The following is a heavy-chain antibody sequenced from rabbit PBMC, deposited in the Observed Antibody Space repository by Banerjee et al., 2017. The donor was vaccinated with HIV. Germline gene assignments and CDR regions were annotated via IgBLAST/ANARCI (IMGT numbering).Heavy chain of an antibody. CDR1: GFSFSSNG. CDR2: IYVGSNT. Sequence: QSLEESGGDLVKPGASLTLTCTASGFSFSSNGMCWVRQAPGKGLEWIACIYVGSNTGYASWAKGRFTISKTSSTTVTLQMTSLTAADTATYFCARNYDLWGQGTLVTVS. V-gene: IGHV1S40*01. J-gene: IGHJ3*01. D-gene: IGHD2-1*01. CDR3: ARNYDL.